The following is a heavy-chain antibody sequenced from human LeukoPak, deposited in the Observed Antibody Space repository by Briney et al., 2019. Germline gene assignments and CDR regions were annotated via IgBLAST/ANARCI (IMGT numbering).Heavy chain of an antibody. V-gene: IGHV3-74*01. CDR3: TRWVGNYRNSDY. Sequence: GGSLRLSCAASGFSFSTYWMHWVGHAPGKGLVGVSRINSDGSIINYADSVKGRFTISRDNAKNTLYLQMNSLRAEDTAVYYCTRWVGNYRNSDYWGQGTLVTVSS. J-gene: IGHJ4*02. CDR2: INSDGSII. CDR1: GFSFSTYW. D-gene: IGHD1-7*01.